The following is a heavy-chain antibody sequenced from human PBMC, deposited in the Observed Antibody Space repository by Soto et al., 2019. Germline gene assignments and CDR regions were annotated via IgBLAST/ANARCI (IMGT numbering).Heavy chain of an antibody. CDR3: ARGAYYYDTSSYHFNYFHP. CDR1: GCTLNNNI. V-gene: IGHV1-69*13. J-gene: IGHJ5*02. Sequence: ASVKVSCKASGCTLNNNIITWVRQAPGQGLEWMGSIIPFFGVSNYAQKFQGRLTISADEPTRTAYMELSSLGSQDTAVYYCARGAYYYDTSSYHFNYFHPWAQGILVTL. D-gene: IGHD3-22*01. CDR2: IIPFFGVS.